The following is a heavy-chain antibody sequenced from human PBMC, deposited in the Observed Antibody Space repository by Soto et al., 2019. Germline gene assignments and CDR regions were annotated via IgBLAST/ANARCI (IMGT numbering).Heavy chain of an antibody. CDR2: INHSGST. CDR3: ARGRETYYDFWSGYYDY. D-gene: IGHD3-3*01. CDR1: GGSFSGYY. Sequence: SETLSLTCAVYGGSFSGYYWSWIRQPPGKGLEWIGEINHSGSTNYNPSLKSRVTISVDTSKNQFSLKLSSVTAADTAVYYCARGRETYYDFWSGYYDYWGQGTLVTVSS. J-gene: IGHJ4*02. V-gene: IGHV4-34*01.